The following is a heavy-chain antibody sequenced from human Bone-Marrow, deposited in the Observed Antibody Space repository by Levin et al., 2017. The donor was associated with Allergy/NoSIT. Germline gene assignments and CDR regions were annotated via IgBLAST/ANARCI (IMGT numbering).Heavy chain of an antibody. Sequence: PSETLSLTCVASGFSLSQYDMIWVRQSPGKGLEWLLNISSSGTTVSYADSVKGRFTVSRDNTKKSLFLEMNSLRADDTAIYYCARDAFRTASQLCYYYCLDVWGQGTTVSVSS. CDR3: ARDAFRTASQLCYYYCLDV. D-gene: IGHD2-21*01. V-gene: IGHV3-48*03. CDR2: ISSSGTTV. J-gene: IGHJ6*02. CDR1: GFSLSQYD.